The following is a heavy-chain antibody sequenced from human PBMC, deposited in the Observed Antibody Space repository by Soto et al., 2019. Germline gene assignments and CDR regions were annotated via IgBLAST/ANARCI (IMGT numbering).Heavy chain of an antibody. Sequence: QVQLVQSGAEVKKPGASVKVSCKASGYTFTNYAFSWVRQAPGQGLEWRGWISAYNGNTNYPQKLQGRVTMTTDTSTSTSYMELRSLRSDDTAVYYCARDLAAAGPFDCWGQGTLVTVSS. CDR3: ARDLAAAGPFDC. D-gene: IGHD6-13*01. CDR1: GYTFTNYA. V-gene: IGHV1-18*01. CDR2: ISAYNGNT. J-gene: IGHJ4*02.